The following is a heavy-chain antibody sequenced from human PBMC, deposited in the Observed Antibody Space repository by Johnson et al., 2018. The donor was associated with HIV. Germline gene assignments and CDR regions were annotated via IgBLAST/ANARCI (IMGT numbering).Heavy chain of an antibody. V-gene: IGHV3-66*02. CDR1: GFTVSSNY. D-gene: IGHD1-26*01. CDR3: ARGGWELPGREAFDF. J-gene: IGHJ3*01. CDR2: IYSGGST. Sequence: VQLVESGGGLVQPGGSLRLSCAASGFTVSSNYMSWVRQAPGKGLQWVSVIYSGGSTYYADSVKGRFTISRDNSKNTLYLQMNSLRAEDTAVYYCARGGWELPGREAFDFWGQGTMVTVSS.